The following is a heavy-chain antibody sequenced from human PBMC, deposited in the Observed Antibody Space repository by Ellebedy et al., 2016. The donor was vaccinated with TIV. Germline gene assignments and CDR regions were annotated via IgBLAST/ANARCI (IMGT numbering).Heavy chain of an antibody. CDR2: FNPNSGGT. CDR1: GYTFTGYY. CDR3: ASLPHYGDSGP. V-gene: IGHV1-2*02. D-gene: IGHD4-17*01. Sequence: AASVKVSCKATGYTFTGYYMHWVRQAPGQGLEWMGWFNPNSGGTNYAQKFQGRVTLTRDTSISTAYMELSRLRSDNTAVYYCASLPHYGDSGPWGQGTLVTVSS. J-gene: IGHJ5*02.